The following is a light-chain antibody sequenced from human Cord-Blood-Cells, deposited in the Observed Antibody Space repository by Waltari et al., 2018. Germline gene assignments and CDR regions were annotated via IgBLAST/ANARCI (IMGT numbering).Light chain of an antibody. CDR3: QQYYSYPFT. V-gene: IGKV1-8*01. Sequence: AIRMTQSPSSFSASTGDRVTITCRASQGISRYLAWYQKKPGKAPKLRIYAASTVQSGVPSRCSGSRSGTDFTLTISGLQSEDFATDYCQQYYSYPFTVVPGTKVDIK. J-gene: IGKJ3*01. CDR2: AAS. CDR1: QGISRY.